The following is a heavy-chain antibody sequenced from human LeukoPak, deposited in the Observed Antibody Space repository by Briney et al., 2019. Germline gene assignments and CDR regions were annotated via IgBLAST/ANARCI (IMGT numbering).Heavy chain of an antibody. V-gene: IGHV3-30*02. D-gene: IGHD2-2*01. CDR3: AKVPYCSSTSCPQYFDY. CDR1: GFTFSSCG. CDR2: IRYDGSNK. Sequence: PGGSLRLSCAASGFTFSSCGMHWVRQAPGKGLEWVAFIRYDGSNKYYADSVKGRFTISRDNSKNTLYLQMNSLRAEDTAVYYCAKVPYCSSTSCPQYFDYWGQGTLVTVSS. J-gene: IGHJ4*02.